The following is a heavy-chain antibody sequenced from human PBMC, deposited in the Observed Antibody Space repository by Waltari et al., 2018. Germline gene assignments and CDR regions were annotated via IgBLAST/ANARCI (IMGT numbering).Heavy chain of an antibody. V-gene: IGHV4-59*01. CDR2: IYYSGST. D-gene: IGHD1-7*01. CDR1: GGSISRYY. J-gene: IGHJ3*02. CDR3: ARSGELTHDAFDI. Sequence: QVQLQESGPGLVKPSETLSLTCTVSGGSISRYYWSWIRQPPGKGLEWIGYIYYSGSTNYNPSLKSRVTISVDTSKNQFSLKLSSVTAADTAVYYCARSGELTHDAFDIWGQGTMVTVSS.